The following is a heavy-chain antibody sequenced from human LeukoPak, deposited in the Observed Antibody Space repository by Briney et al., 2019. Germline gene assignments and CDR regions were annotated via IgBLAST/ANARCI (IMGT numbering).Heavy chain of an antibody. CDR2: XXAYNGXT. J-gene: IGHJ5*02. CDR3: ARSWFGELLPNWFDP. CDR1: GYTFTSYG. D-gene: IGHD3-10*01. V-gene: IGHV1-18*01. Sequence: ASVKVSCKASGYTFTSYGISXXXXXPGQGLXXXXXXXAYNGXTNYAQKLQGRXXXXXDTSTSTAYMELRSLRSDDTAVYYCARSWFGELLPNWFDPWGQGTLVTVSS.